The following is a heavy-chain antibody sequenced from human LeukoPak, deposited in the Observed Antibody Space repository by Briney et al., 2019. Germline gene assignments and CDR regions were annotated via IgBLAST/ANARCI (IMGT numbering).Heavy chain of an antibody. CDR2: IIPIFGTA. CDR1: GYTFTSYD. Sequence: GASVKVSCKASGYTFTSYDINWVRQAPGQGLEWMGGIIPIFGTANYAQKFQGRVTITADESTSTAYMELSSLRSEDTAVYYCARDLGSGWYYFDYWGQGTLVTVSS. D-gene: IGHD6-19*01. CDR3: ARDLGSGWYYFDY. V-gene: IGHV1-69*13. J-gene: IGHJ4*02.